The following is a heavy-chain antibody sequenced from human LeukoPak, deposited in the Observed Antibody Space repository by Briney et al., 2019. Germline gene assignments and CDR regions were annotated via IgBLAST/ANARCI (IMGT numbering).Heavy chain of an antibody. CDR1: GFTFGDYA. V-gene: IGHV3-49*04. J-gene: IGHJ4*02. D-gene: IGHD3-22*01. Sequence: GGSLGLSCTASGFTFGDYAMSWVRQAPGKGLEWVGFIRSKAYGGTTEYAASVKGRFTISRDDSKSIAYLQMNSLKTEDTAVYYCARAPTYYDSSGYYSHWGQGTLVTVSS. CDR3: ARAPTYYDSSGYYSH. CDR2: IRSKAYGGTT.